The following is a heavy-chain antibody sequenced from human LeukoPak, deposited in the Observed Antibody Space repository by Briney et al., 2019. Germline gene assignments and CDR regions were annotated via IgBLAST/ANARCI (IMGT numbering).Heavy chain of an antibody. CDR3: AKLGDYYDSSGYYYKYYFDY. J-gene: IGHJ4*02. Sequence: GGSLRLSCAASGFTFSSYGMHWVRQAPGKGLEWMAIILYDGSNKYYANSVKGRFTISRDNSKNTLYLQMNSLRAEDTAVYYCAKLGDYYDSSGYYYKYYFDYWGQGTLVTVSS. D-gene: IGHD3-22*01. CDR1: GFTFSSYG. V-gene: IGHV3-30*18. CDR2: ILYDGSNK.